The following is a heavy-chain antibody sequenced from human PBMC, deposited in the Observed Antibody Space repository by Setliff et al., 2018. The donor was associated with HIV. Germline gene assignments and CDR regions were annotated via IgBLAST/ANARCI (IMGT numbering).Heavy chain of an antibody. D-gene: IGHD5-12*01. V-gene: IGHV3-48*03. J-gene: IGHJ5*02. CDR1: GFTFSSYE. Sequence: PGGSLRLSCAASGFTFSSYEMNWVRQAPGKGLEWVSYISSSGSTIYYADSVKGRFTISRDNAKNSLYLQMNSRRAEDTAVYYCARDRAGSGYGYNWFDPWGQGTLVTVSS. CDR3: ARDRAGSGYGYNWFDP. CDR2: ISSSGSTI.